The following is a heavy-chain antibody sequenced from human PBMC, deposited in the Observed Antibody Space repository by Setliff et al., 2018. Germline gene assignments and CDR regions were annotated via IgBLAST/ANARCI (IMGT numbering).Heavy chain of an antibody. Sequence: ASVKVSCKSSGYIFSDYGITWVRQAPGQGLEWMGWANNNNFNTNYAHKLQDRVTMTTDTSTGTAYMELRSLTSDDTAVYYCSRLVRYCTTTSCQRLSGDEYWGQGTVVTVSS. CDR3: SRLVRYCTTTSCQRLSGDEY. J-gene: IGHJ4*02. CDR1: GYIFSDYG. V-gene: IGHV1-18*01. D-gene: IGHD2-2*01. CDR2: ANNNNFNT.